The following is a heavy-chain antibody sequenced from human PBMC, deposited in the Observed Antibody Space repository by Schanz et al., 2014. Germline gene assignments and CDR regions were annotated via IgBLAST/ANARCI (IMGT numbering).Heavy chain of an antibody. CDR2: ISPSSSYI. J-gene: IGHJ4*02. D-gene: IGHD3-10*01. Sequence: VQLVESGGGVVQPGRSLRLSCAASGFTFSNFGLHWVRQAPGKGLEYISSISPSSSYIYYADSVKGRFTISRDNAKNSLYLQMNSLRAEDTAVYYCTIMVRRSTGFDYWGQGTLVTVSS. V-gene: IGHV3-21*01. CDR1: GFTFSNFG. CDR3: TIMVRRSTGFDY.